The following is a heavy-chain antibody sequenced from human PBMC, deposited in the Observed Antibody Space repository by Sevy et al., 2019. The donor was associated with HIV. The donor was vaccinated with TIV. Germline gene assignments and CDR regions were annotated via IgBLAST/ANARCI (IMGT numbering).Heavy chain of an antibody. V-gene: IGHV3-30-3*01. Sequence: GESLKISCAASGLTFSSYAMHWVRQAPGKGLEWVAVISYDGSNKYYADSVKGRFTISRDNSKNTLYLQMNSLRAEDTAVYYCARARVVAANWFDPWGQGTLVTVSS. CDR2: ISYDGSNK. CDR3: ARARVVAANWFDP. J-gene: IGHJ5*02. CDR1: GLTFSSYA. D-gene: IGHD2-15*01.